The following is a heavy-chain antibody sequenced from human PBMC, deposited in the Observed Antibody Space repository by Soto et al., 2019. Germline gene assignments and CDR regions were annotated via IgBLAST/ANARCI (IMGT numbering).Heavy chain of an antibody. Sequence: EVQLVESGGGLVQPGGSLRLSCATSGFTVSSSYLYWVRQAPGKGLEWVSSIYKSGDTYYADSVKGRFTISRDNYKSPLFLQMNSLRAEDTAVYYCARGTVGTTPNWLGPWGQGTLVTVSS. V-gene: IGHV3-66*01. CDR2: IYKSGDT. J-gene: IGHJ5*02. D-gene: IGHD1-26*01. CDR3: ARGTVGTTPNWLGP. CDR1: GFTVSSSY.